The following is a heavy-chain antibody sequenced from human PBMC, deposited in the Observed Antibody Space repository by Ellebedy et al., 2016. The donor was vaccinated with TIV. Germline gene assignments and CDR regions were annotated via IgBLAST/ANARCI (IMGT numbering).Heavy chain of an antibody. Sequence: PGGSLRLSCAGSGFSFSSYNMNWVRQAPGKGLEWVSYISSSSNNIYYADSVKGRFTISRDNAQDTLFLQMNSLRAEDTAVYLCSSGWSTPDSWGQGTPVIVSS. CDR1: GFSFSSYN. J-gene: IGHJ4*02. CDR2: ISSSSNNI. D-gene: IGHD2-15*01. V-gene: IGHV3-21*06. CDR3: SSGWSTPDS.